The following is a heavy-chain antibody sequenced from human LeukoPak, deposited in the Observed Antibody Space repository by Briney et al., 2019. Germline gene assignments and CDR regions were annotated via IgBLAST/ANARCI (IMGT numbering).Heavy chain of an antibody. J-gene: IGHJ4*02. Sequence: GASVKVSCKASGYTFTGYYMHWVRQAPGQGLEWMGWINPNSGGTNYAQKFQGRVTMTRDTSISTAYMELSRLRSDDTAVYYCASAIAVAGTGGFYFDYWGQGTLVTVSS. D-gene: IGHD6-19*01. CDR2: INPNSGGT. CDR3: ASAIAVAGTGGFYFDY. CDR1: GYTFTGYY. V-gene: IGHV1-2*02.